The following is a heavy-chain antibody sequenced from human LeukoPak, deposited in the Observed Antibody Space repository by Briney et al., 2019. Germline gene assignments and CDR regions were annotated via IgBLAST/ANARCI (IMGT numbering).Heavy chain of an antibody. CDR3: ARGEAGVFDY. CDR1: GGSISSYY. CDR2: IYYSGST. Sequence: SETLSLTCTVSGGSISSYYWSWIRQPPGKGLEWIGYIYYSGSTNYNPSLKSRVTISVDTSKNQFSLKLSSVTAADTAVYYCARGEAGVFDYWGQGTLVTVSS. D-gene: IGHD6-19*01. V-gene: IGHV4-59*01. J-gene: IGHJ4*02.